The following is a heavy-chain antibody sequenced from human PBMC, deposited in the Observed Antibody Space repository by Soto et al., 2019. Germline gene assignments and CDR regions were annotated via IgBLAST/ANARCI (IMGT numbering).Heavy chain of an antibody. J-gene: IGHJ6*02. CDR1: GGSISSGDYY. V-gene: IGHV4-30-4*01. CDR3: ASTEMYYYGSGGYYYGMDV. Sequence: SETLSLTCTVSGGSISSGDYYWSWIRQPPGKGLEWIGYIYYSGSTYYNPSLKSRVTISVDTSKNQFSLKLSSVTAADTAVYYCASTEMYYYGSGGYYYGMDVWGQGTTVTVSS. CDR2: IYYSGST. D-gene: IGHD3-10*01.